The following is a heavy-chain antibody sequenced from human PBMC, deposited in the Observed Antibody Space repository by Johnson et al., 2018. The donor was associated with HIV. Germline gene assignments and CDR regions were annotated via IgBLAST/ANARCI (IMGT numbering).Heavy chain of an antibody. Sequence: VQLVESGGGVVQPGRSLRLSCAASGFTFSDYYMSWISQAPGKGLEWVSYISKSGSTIYYVDSVKGRFTLSSANTKNALYLQMNRLRAEHTAVYYCASSESGYDAFDICGQGPIVTVSS. J-gene: IGHJ3*02. CDR1: GFTFSDYY. CDR2: ISKSGSTI. D-gene: IGHD5-12*01. CDR3: ASSESGYDAFDI. V-gene: IGHV3-11*04.